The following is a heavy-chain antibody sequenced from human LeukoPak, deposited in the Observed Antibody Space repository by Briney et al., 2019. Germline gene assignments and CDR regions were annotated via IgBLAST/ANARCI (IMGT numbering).Heavy chain of an antibody. CDR3: AREGGGGAKGGNDAFDI. D-gene: IGHD1-26*01. Sequence: GGSLRLSCAASGFTFSSYSMNWVRQAPGKGLEWVSSISSSSSYIYYADSVKGRFTISRDNAKNSLYLQMNSLRAEDTAVYYWAREGGGGAKGGNDAFDIWGKGKMATVSS. J-gene: IGHJ3*02. CDR1: GFTFSSYS. CDR2: ISSSSSYI. V-gene: IGHV3-21*01.